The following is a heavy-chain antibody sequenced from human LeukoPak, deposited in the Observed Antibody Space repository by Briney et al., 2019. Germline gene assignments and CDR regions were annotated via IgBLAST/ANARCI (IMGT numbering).Heavy chain of an antibody. CDR1: GYTFTSYD. D-gene: IGHD2-2*01. CDR2: MNPNSGNT. Sequence: ASVKVSCKASGYTFTSYDINWVRQATGQGLEWMGWMNPNSGNTGYAQKFQGRVTMTRNTSISTAYMELSSLRSEDTAVYYCARGEIYCSSTSCYANTFDPWGQGTLVTVSS. CDR3: ARGEIYCSSTSCYANTFDP. J-gene: IGHJ5*02. V-gene: IGHV1-8*01.